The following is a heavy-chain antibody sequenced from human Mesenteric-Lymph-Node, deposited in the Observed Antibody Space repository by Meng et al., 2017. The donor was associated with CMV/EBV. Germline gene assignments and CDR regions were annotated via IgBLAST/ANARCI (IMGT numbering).Heavy chain of an antibody. CDR3: AKVAMIRGVVFDL. CDR1: GFTLSTNY. CDR2: IYRGGET. D-gene: IGHD3-10*01. J-gene: IGHJ4*02. V-gene: IGHV3-53*01. Sequence: WEASGFTLSTNYMSWVRQAPGKGLEWVSVIYRGGETFYADSVKGRFTISRDNSKNTLYLQVSSLRDDDTAVYYCAKVAMIRGVVFDLWGQGTLVTVSS.